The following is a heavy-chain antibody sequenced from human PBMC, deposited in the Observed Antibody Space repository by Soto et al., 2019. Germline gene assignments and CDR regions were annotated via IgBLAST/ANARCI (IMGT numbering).Heavy chain of an antibody. J-gene: IGHJ5*02. V-gene: IGHV3-33*01. CDR1: GFTFSSYG. D-gene: IGHD4-17*01. CDR2: IWYDGSNK. Sequence: XXSLRLSCAASGFTFSSYGMHWVRQAPGKGLEWVAVIWYDGSNKYYADSVKGRFTISRDNSKNTLYLQMNSLRAEDTAVYYCAREYGPLFDPWGQGTLVTVSS. CDR3: AREYGPLFDP.